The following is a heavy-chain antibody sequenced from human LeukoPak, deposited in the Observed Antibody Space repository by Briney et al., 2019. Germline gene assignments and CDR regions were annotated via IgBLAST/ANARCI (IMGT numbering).Heavy chain of an antibody. D-gene: IGHD3-10*01. CDR3: ARDPYYGSGSYSPGPTFDP. CDR2: INPSGGST. Sequence: GASVKVSCKASGYTFTSYYMHWVRQAPGQGLEWMGIINPSGGSTSYAQKFQGRVTMTRDMSTSTVYMELSSLRSEDTAVYYCARDPYYGSGSYSPGPTFDPWGQGTLVTVSS. CDR1: GYTFTSYY. J-gene: IGHJ5*02. V-gene: IGHV1-46*01.